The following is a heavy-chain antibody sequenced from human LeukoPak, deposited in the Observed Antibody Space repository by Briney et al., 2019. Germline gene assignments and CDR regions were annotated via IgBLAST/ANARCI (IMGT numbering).Heavy chain of an antibody. Sequence: ASVKVSCKASGYTFTSYAMHWVRQAPGQRLEWMGWINAGNGNTKYSQKFQGRVTITRDTSASTAYMELSSLRSEDTAVYYCGKENGWFGGIDYGAQETLVTVSS. CDR3: GKENGWFGGIDY. CDR2: INAGNGNT. V-gene: IGHV1-3*01. D-gene: IGHD3-16*01. CDR1: GYTFTSYA. J-gene: IGHJ4*02.